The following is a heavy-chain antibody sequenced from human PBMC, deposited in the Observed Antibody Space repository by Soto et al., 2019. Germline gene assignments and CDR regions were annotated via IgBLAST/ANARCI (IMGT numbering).Heavy chain of an antibody. Sequence: ASVKVSCKACRYSYTNCPMHWLRQAPGKGLEWMGWINPGSGVTNQAQKFQGRVTMTRDTSITTAYMELNSLTSDDTAVYYCARVAGHKSAGLAIWGQGALVPVSS. V-gene: IGHV1-2*02. CDR3: ARVAGHKSAGLAI. J-gene: IGHJ4*02. CDR2: INPGSGVT. D-gene: IGHD3-10*01. CDR1: RYSYTNCP.